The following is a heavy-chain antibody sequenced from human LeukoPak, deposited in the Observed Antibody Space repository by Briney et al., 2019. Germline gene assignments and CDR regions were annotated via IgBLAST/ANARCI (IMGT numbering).Heavy chain of an antibody. CDR1: GYSISSGYY. Sequence: SETLSLTCAVSGYSISSGYYWGWIRQPPGKGLEWIGSIYHSGSTYYNPSLKSRVTISVDTSKNQFSLKLSSVTAADTAVYYCAREVYCGGDCYSHYFDYWGQGTVVTVSS. CDR2: IYHSGST. V-gene: IGHV4-38-2*01. J-gene: IGHJ4*02. CDR3: AREVYCGGDCYSHYFDY. D-gene: IGHD2-21*01.